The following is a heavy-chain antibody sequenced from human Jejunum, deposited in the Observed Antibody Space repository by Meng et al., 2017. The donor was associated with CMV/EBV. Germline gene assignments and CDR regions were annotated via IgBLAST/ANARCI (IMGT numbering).Heavy chain of an antibody. J-gene: IGHJ4*02. CDR1: GLTFSSYE. CDR3: ATDDYGGNPAY. V-gene: IGHV3-48*03. D-gene: IGHD4-23*01. CDR2: ISSSDSI. Sequence: SWAASGLTFSSYEMNWVRQAPGKGLEWVSYISSSDSIYYADSVKGRFTISRDNAKNSLYLQMNSLRAEDTALYYCATDDYGGNPAYWGQGTLVTVAS.